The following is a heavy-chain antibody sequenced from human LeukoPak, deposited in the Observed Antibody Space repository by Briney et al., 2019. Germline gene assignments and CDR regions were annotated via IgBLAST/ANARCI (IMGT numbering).Heavy chain of an antibody. J-gene: IGHJ6*03. CDR3: ARHPNYYYYYMDV. CDR1: GDSISYYY. Sequence: SETLSLTCTVSGDSISYYYWSWIRQPAGKGLEWIGEINHSGSTNYNPSPKSRVTISVDTSKNQFSLKLSSVTAADTAVYYCARHPNYYYYYMDVWGKGTTVTISS. V-gene: IGHV4-59*08. CDR2: INHSGST.